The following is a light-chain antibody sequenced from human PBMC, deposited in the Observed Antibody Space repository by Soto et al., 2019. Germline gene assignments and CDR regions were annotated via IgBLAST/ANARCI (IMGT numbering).Light chain of an antibody. CDR2: GAY. CDR3: QQLNSYPLT. J-gene: IGKJ4*01. V-gene: IGKV1-9*01. Sequence: DIQLTQSPSFLSASVGDRVTITCRASQGISSYLAWYQQKPGKAPKLLIYGAYTLQSGLPSRFSGSKSGTEFTLTISSLQPEDFATYYWQQLNSYPLTVGGGTKVEIK. CDR1: QGISSY.